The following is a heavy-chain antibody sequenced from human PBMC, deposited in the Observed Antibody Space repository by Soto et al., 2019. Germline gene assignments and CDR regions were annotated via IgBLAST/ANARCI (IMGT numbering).Heavy chain of an antibody. D-gene: IGHD1-26*01. Sequence: QVQLVESGGGVVQPGRSLRLSCAASGFTFSSYGMHWVRQAPGKGLEWVAVISYVGSNKYYADSVKGRFTISRDNSKNTLYLQMNSLRAEDTAVYYCAKDHSGSYPDPDYWGQGTLVTVSS. V-gene: IGHV3-30*18. J-gene: IGHJ4*02. CDR1: GFTFSSYG. CDR3: AKDHSGSYPDPDY. CDR2: ISYVGSNK.